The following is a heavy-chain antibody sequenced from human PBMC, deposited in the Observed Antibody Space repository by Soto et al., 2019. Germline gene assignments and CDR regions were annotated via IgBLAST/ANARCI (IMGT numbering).Heavy chain of an antibody. CDR1: GYTFTSYG. V-gene: IGHV1-18*01. D-gene: IGHD2-15*01. J-gene: IGHJ4*02. CDR3: ARDLRRGYCSGGSCYGLSLFDY. Sequence: QVPLVQSGAEVKKPGASVKVSCKASGYTFTSYGISWVRQAPGQGLEWMGWISAYNGNTNYAQKLQGRVTMTTDTSTSTAYMELRSLRSDDTAVYYCARDLRRGYCSGGSCYGLSLFDYWGQGTLVTVSS. CDR2: ISAYNGNT.